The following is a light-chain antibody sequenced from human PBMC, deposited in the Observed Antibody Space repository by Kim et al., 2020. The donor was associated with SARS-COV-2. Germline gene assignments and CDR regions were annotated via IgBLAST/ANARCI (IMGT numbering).Light chain of an antibody. CDR3: QQRET. Sequence: PATLTLSPGERATLSCRAIQSISSYLKGYQQKAAQAPRLLIYDASNRATGIPARFSGSGSETDFTLTISSLEPEDFAIYYCQQRETFGQGTKLEI. CDR2: DAS. J-gene: IGKJ2*01. CDR1: QSISSY. V-gene: IGKV3-11*01.